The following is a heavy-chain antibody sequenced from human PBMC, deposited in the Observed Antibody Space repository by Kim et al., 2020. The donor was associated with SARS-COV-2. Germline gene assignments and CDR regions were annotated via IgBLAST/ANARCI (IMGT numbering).Heavy chain of an antibody. CDR3: ASIVVVPAAPGDGMDV. J-gene: IGHJ6*02. Sequence: KFHERVTITRDMSTSTAYMELSSLRSEDTAVYYCASIVVVPAAPGDGMDVWGQGTTVTVSS. V-gene: IGHV1-58*01. D-gene: IGHD2-2*01.